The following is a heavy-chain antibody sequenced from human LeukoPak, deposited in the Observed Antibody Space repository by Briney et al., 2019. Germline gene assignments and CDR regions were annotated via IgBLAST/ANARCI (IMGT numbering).Heavy chain of an antibody. Sequence: GSLRLSCAASGFTFSSYWMSWVRQAPGKGLEWVANIKQDGSEKYYVDSAKGRFTTSRDNAKNSLYLQMNSLRAEDTAVYYCARDVATIQLWTYYFDYWGQGTLVTVSS. D-gene: IGHD5-18*01. CDR3: ARDVATIQLWTYYFDY. CDR1: GFTFSSYW. CDR2: IKQDGSEK. J-gene: IGHJ4*02. V-gene: IGHV3-7*01.